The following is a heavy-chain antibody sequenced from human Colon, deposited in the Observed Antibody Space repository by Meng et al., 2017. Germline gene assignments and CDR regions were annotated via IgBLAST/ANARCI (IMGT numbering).Heavy chain of an antibody. CDR2: IYQSGST. Sequence: QGLLQASGPGLVKPSGTLSLPCTVSGGSISSNNWWSWVRQSPGRGLEWIGEIYQSGSTNYSPSLKSRVTISLDKSKNQFSLKVSYMTAADTAVYFCARVPTTVDPFESWGQGTLVTVSS. CDR1: GGSISSNNW. D-gene: IGHD4-23*01. J-gene: IGHJ4*02. CDR3: ARVPTTVDPFES. V-gene: IGHV4-4*02.